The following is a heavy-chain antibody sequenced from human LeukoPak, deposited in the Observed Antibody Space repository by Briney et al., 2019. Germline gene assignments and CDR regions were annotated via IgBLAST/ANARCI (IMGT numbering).Heavy chain of an antibody. Sequence: ASVKVSCKASGYTFTSYDINWVRQATGQGLEWMGWMNPNSGNTGYAQKFQGRVTITRNTSISTAYMELSSLRSEDTAVYYCARGDSIAVARYYYYYMDVWGKGTTVTVSS. J-gene: IGHJ6*03. V-gene: IGHV1-8*03. CDR2: MNPNSGNT. D-gene: IGHD6-19*01. CDR1: GYTFTSYD. CDR3: ARGDSIAVARYYYYYMDV.